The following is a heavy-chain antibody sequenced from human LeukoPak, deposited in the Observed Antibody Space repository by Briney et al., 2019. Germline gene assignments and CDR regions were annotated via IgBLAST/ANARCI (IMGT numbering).Heavy chain of an antibody. CDR1: GGTFSSYA. D-gene: IGHD3-9*01. J-gene: IGHJ6*04. CDR3: ARGLFYDILTGAYYYGMDV. CDR2: IIPIFGTA. Sequence: ASVKVSCKASGGTFSSYAINWVRQAPGQGFEWMGGIIPIFGTANYAQKFQGRVTITADESTSTAYMELSSLRSEDTAVYYCARGLFYDILTGAYYYGMDVWGKGTTVTVSS. V-gene: IGHV1-69*13.